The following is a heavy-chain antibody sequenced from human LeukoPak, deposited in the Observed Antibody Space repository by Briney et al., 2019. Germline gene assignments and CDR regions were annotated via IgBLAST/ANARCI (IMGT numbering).Heavy chain of an antibody. CDR3: ARLTFWSGYCFDY. Sequence: GGSLRLSCAASGITVSTNYMSWVRQAPGKGLEWVSIIYSGGSTYYADSVKGRFTISRDNSKNTLYLQMNSLRAEDTAVYYCARLTFWSGYCFDYWGQGTLVTVSS. V-gene: IGHV3-53*01. D-gene: IGHD3-3*01. J-gene: IGHJ4*02. CDR2: IYSGGST. CDR1: GITVSTNY.